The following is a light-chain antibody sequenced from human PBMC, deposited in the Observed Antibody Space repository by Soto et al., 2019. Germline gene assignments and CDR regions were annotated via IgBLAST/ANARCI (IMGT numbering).Light chain of an antibody. J-gene: IGKJ1*01. CDR1: QSVSSSY. Sequence: ETLLTQSPGPLSLSPGERATLSCRASQSVSSSYLAWYQQKPGQAPRLLIYGASSRATGIPDRFSGSGSGTDFTLTIIRLEPQDFSVYYCQQYGSSPRTFGQGTKVDIK. CDR2: GAS. CDR3: QQYGSSPRT. V-gene: IGKV3-20*01.